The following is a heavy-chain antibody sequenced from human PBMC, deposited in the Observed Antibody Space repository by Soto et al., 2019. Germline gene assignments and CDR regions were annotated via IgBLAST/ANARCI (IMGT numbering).Heavy chain of an antibody. CDR1: EFTFSNFG. CDR3: ARVDVVVGADAFDI. CDR2: IYYDGSNE. J-gene: IGHJ3*02. Sequence: QVQLVESGGGVVQPGRSLRLSCAASEFTFSNFGMHWVRQAPGKGLEWVAVIYYDGSNEYYADSVNGRFTSSGDNTKKTPLLQMNRLRAEDTAVYYCARVDVVVGADAFDIWGQGTMVTVSS. V-gene: IGHV3-33*01. D-gene: IGHD2-15*01.